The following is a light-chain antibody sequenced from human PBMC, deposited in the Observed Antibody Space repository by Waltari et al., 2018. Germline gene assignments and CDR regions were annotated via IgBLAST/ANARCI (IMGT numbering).Light chain of an antibody. CDR3: NSYAGSSSWV. V-gene: IGLV2-14*01. CDR1: SSAVGFYTY. Sequence: QSALTQPASVSGSHGQSIPISCTGTSSAVGFYTYVSWYQQHPGKAPKLIIYEVSERPSGVSDRFSGSKSGNTASLTISGLQAEDEADYYCNSYAGSSSWVFGGGTKLTVL. CDR2: EVS. J-gene: IGLJ3*02.